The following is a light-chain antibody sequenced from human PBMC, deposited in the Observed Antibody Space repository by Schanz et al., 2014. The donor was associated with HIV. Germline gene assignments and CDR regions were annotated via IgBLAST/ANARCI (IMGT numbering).Light chain of an antibody. Sequence: QSVLTQPPSASGTPGQKVTISCSGSSSNIGSNTVNWYQQLPGTAPKLLIHSNNQRPSGVPDRFSGSKSGTSASLAITGLQAEDEADYYCQSYDSSLRGVLGGGTKLTVL. CDR1: SSNIGSNT. V-gene: IGLV1-44*01. CDR2: SNN. J-gene: IGLJ2*01. CDR3: QSYDSSLRGV.